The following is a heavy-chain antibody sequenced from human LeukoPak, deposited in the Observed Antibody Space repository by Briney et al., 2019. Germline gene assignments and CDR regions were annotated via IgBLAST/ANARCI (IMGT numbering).Heavy chain of an antibody. J-gene: IGHJ4*02. Sequence: GASVKVSCKASGYTFTDYFMHWVRQAPGQGLEWMGWINPNSGDTKYAQKFQGRVTMTRDTSISTASMELSRLTSDDTAVYYCTRGGYTYAVDYWGQGTLVTVSS. CDR1: GYTFTDYF. V-gene: IGHV1-2*02. D-gene: IGHD5-18*01. CDR2: INPNSGDT. CDR3: TRGGYTYAVDY.